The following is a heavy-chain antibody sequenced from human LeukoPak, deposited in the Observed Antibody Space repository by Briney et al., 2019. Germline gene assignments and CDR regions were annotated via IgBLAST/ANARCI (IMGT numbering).Heavy chain of an antibody. V-gene: IGHV1-69*05. CDR1: GGTFSSYA. CDR2: IIPIFGTA. J-gene: IGHJ4*02. Sequence: SVKVSCKASGGTFSSYAISWVRQAPGQGLEWMGGIIPIFGTANYAQKFQGRVTITTDESTSTAYMELSSLRSEDTAVYYCARGVRYFDWLYLPPWDHPHQIDYWGQGTLVTVSS. D-gene: IGHD3-9*01. CDR3: ARGVRYFDWLYLPPWDHPHQIDY.